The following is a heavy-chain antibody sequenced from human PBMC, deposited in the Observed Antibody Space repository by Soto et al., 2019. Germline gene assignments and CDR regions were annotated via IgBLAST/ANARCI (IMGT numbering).Heavy chain of an antibody. CDR3: ARDRVPRDGMDV. D-gene: IGHD3-10*01. J-gene: IGHJ6*02. Sequence: QVQLVQSGAEEKKPGASVKVSCKASGYTFTSYAMHWVRQAPGQRLEWMGWINAGNGNTKYSQKFQGRVTITRDTSASTAYMELSSLRSEDTAVYYCARDRVPRDGMDVWGQGTTVTVSS. CDR1: GYTFTSYA. V-gene: IGHV1-3*05. CDR2: INAGNGNT.